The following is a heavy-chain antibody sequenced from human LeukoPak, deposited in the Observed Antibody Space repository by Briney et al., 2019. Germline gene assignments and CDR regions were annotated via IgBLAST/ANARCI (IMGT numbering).Heavy chain of an antibody. CDR3: ARGVATGGSFDY. D-gene: IGHD5-12*01. J-gene: IGHJ4*02. Sequence: FQGRVTMTRDTSTSTVYMELSSLRSEDTAVYYCARGVATGGSFDYWGQGTLVTVSS. V-gene: IGHV1-46*01.